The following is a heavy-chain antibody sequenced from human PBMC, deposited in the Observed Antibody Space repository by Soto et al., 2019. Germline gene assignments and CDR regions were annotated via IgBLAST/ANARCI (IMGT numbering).Heavy chain of an antibody. V-gene: IGHV1-2*02. CDR3: ARDLCLLGSGRTSTRYGMDI. CDR2: LKPDNGGT. D-gene: IGHD3-10*01. CDR1: GYTFTGHY. J-gene: IGHJ6*01. Sequence: ASVKVSCKASGYTFTGHYMHWVRQVSGRRLESLGWLKPDNGGTYYAPKFQGRVTFTRDTSKTTAYMEMSGLQSDDTTVYFCARDLCLLGSGRTSTRYGMDIWGQGTTVTVCS.